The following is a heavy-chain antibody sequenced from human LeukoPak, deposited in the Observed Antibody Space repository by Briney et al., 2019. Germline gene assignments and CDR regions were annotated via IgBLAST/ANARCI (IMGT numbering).Heavy chain of an antibody. CDR3: AKRGIAAAASFDY. V-gene: IGHV3-21*01. D-gene: IGHD6-13*01. CDR1: GFTFSTYN. Sequence: GGSLRLSCAASGFTFSTYNMNWVRQAPGKGLEWVSAISSSDPDIYYAGSVRGRFTISRDNAKNSLYLQMNSLRAEDTAVYYCAKRGIAAAASFDYWGQGTLVTVSS. CDR2: ISSSDPDI. J-gene: IGHJ4*02.